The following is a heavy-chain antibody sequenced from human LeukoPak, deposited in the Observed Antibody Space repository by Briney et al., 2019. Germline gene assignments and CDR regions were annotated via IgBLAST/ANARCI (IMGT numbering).Heavy chain of an antibody. Sequence: PSETLSLTRTVSGVSINSDNYYWDWIRQPPGKGLEWIGTIYYSGSTYYNTSLRNRVTISVDTSKNQFSLKLSSVTAADAAIYYCARADYDFWSGPIDYWGQGTLVTVSS. CDR2: IYYSGST. CDR1: GVSINSDNYY. CDR3: ARADYDFWSGPIDY. J-gene: IGHJ4*02. D-gene: IGHD3-3*01. V-gene: IGHV4-39*01.